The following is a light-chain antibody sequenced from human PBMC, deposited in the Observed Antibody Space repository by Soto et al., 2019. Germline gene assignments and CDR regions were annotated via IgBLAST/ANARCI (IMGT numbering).Light chain of an antibody. CDR3: SSYTSSSTPHVV. J-gene: IGLJ2*01. V-gene: IGLV2-14*01. CDR1: SSDVDDYDF. Sequence: QSALTQPASVSGSPGQSITISCTGTSSDVDDYDFVSWFQQHPGKAPKLMIDDVNTLPSGVSNRFSGSKSGNTASLTISGLQAEDEADYYCSSYTSSSTPHVVFGGGTKLTV. CDR2: DVN.